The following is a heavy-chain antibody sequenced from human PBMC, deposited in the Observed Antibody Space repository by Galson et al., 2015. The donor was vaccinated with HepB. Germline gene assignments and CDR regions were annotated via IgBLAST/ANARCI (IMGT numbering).Heavy chain of an antibody. CDR1: GYTFTNYY. J-gene: IGHJ5*02. CDR2: VNPSGGDT. V-gene: IGHV1-46*01. Sequence: SVKVSCKASGYTFTNYYMHWVRQAPGQGLEWMGIVNPSGGDTSYAQKFQGRVTMTRDTSTSTVYMELSSLRSEDTAVYYCARSARSGFGFDPWGQGTLVTVSS. D-gene: IGHD3-22*01. CDR3: ARSARSGFGFDP.